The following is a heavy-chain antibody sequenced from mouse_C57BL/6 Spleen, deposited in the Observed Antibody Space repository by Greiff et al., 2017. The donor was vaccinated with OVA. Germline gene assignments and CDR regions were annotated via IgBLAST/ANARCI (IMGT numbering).Heavy chain of an antibody. Sequence: EVKLMESGPELVKPGASVKIPCKASGYTFTDYNMDWVKQSHGKSLEWIGDINPNNGGTIYNQKFKGKATLTVDKSSSTAYMELRSLTSEDTAVYYCARWGYGSSPWFAYWGQGTLVTVSA. CDR2: INPNNGGT. D-gene: IGHD1-1*01. CDR1: GYTFTDYN. CDR3: ARWGYGSSPWFAY. J-gene: IGHJ3*01. V-gene: IGHV1-18*01.